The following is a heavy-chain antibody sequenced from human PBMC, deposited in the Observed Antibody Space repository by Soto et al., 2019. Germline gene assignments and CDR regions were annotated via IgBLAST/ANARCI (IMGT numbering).Heavy chain of an antibody. D-gene: IGHD3-22*01. Sequence: WGSLRLPCAAWGFTFSSYDMRRVLQATGKGLEWVSAIGTTGDTFYAGSVKGRFTISRENAKNFLYLQMSSLRAGDTAVYYCARHWDYDRTGADWFDPWGHGTLVTVS. CDR1: GFTFSSYD. CDR2: IGTTGDT. J-gene: IGHJ5*02. CDR3: ARHWDYDRTGADWFDP. V-gene: IGHV3-13*04.